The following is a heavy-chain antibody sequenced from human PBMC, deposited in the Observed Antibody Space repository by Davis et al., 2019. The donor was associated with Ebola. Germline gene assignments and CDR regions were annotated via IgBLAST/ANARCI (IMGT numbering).Heavy chain of an antibody. J-gene: IGHJ3*01. Sequence: PGGSLRLSCAASGFTFSGSAMHWVRQAPGKGLEWVAVISYDGSDESYTDSVKGRFTISRDNSKNTLYLQMNNLRVDDTAVYYCAKAHNLYYDNRDDAFDVWGQGTRVTVSS. CDR2: ISYDGSDE. V-gene: IGHV3-30-3*01. CDR1: GFTFSGSA. CDR3: AKAHNLYYDNRDDAFDV. D-gene: IGHD3-16*01.